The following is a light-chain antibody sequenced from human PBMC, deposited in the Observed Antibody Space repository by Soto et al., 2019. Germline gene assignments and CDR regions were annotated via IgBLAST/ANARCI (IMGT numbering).Light chain of an antibody. CDR1: TGAVASGHY. Sequence: QAVVTQEPSLTVSPGGTVTLTCGSSTGAVASGHYPYWFQQKPGQAPRTLIYDTSNKHSWTPARFSGSLLGGKAALSLSGAQPEDEAEYYCSLLYSDVPVFGGGTKLTVL. CDR2: DTS. V-gene: IGLV7-46*01. CDR3: SLLYSDVPV. J-gene: IGLJ3*02.